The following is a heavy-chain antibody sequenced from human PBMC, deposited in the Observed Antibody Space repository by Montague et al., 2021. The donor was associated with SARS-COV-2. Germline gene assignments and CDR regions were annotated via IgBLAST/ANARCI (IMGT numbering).Heavy chain of an antibody. Sequence: SETLSLTCTVTGGPISGSSDYWGRIRQSPGKGLEWIASVDYSGNTYYSPSLKSRLTISVDTSQNQFSLKLISVTAADTALYYCARREYSYGWGDWGQGTLVTVSS. CDR2: VDYSGNT. D-gene: IGHD5-18*01. V-gene: IGHV4-39*01. J-gene: IGHJ4*02. CDR1: GGPISGSSDY. CDR3: ARREYSYGWGD.